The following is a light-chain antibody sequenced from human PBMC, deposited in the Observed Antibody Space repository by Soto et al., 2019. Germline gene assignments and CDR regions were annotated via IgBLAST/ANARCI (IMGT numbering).Light chain of an antibody. CDR2: EVT. V-gene: IGLV2-14*01. CDR1: SSDIGGYNA. Sequence: QSVLTQPASLSWSPGQTITISCTVTSSDIGGYNAVSWYQHHPGKAPKLIIYEVTHRPAGISDRFSASKSGNTASLTISGLQAEGEADYYCNSFRVNHLYVFGTGTKVTVL. CDR3: NSFRVNHLYV. J-gene: IGLJ1*01.